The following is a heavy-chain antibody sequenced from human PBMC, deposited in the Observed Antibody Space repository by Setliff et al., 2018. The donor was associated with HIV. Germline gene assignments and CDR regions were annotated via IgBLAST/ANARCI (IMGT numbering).Heavy chain of an antibody. Sequence: SCSVSGGSISSSSYYWGWIRQPPGKGLDWIGSMSYTGTTYDNPSLKSRVAISVDTSKNQFSLKLTSVTAADAAVYFCAMGSSGYPFDYWGQGSLVTVSS. J-gene: IGHJ4*02. CDR1: GGSISSSSYY. CDR3: AMGSSGYPFDY. CDR2: MSYTGTT. D-gene: IGHD3-22*01. V-gene: IGHV4-39*01.